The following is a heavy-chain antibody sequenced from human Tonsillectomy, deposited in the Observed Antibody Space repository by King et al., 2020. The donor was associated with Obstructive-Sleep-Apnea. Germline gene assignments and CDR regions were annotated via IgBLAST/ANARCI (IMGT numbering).Heavy chain of an antibody. CDR2: ISWNSGSI. J-gene: IGHJ6*02. CDR1: GFTFDDYA. V-gene: IGHV3-9*01. D-gene: IGHD3-16*01. CDR3: AKVGRNYYYGMDV. Sequence: QLVQSGGGLVQPGRSLRLSCAASGFTFDDYAMHWVRQAPGKGLEWVSGISWNSGSIGYADSVKGRFTISRDNAKNSLYLQMNSLRAEDTALYYCAKVGRNYYYGMDVWGQGTTVTVS.